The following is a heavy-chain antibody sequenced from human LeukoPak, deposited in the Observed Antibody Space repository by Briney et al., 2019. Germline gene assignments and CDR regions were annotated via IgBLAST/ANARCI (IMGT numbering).Heavy chain of an antibody. CDR1: GFPFNGYY. V-gene: IGHV1-2*02. Sequence: ASVKVSCKASGFPFNGYYMHWVRQAPGQGLEWMGWINGNSGNANYAQKFQGRVTMTRDTSISTAYMELRRLRSDDTAVYHCAREGDSSADAFDIWGQGTMVTVSS. CDR3: AREGDSSADAFDI. CDR2: INGNSGNA. J-gene: IGHJ3*02. D-gene: IGHD3-22*01.